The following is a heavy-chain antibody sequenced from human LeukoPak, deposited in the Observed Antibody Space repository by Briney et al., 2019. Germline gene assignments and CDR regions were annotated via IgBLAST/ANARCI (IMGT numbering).Heavy chain of an antibody. CDR3: VKDQAYCTGGNCYYYFYYLDV. Sequence: HPGGSLRLSCTASRFTFSRYGMHWVRQAPGKGLEWVAVISYDGTNKYYSDSVKGRFTISRGNSKNTLYLQMNSVRAEDTAVYYCVKDQAYCTGGNCYYYFYYLDVWGKGTTVTVSS. D-gene: IGHD2-15*01. CDR2: ISYDGTNK. J-gene: IGHJ6*03. CDR1: RFTFSRYG. V-gene: IGHV3-30*18.